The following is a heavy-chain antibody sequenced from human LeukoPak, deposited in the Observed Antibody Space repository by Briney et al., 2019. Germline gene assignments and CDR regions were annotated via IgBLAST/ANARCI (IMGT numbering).Heavy chain of an antibody. V-gene: IGHV3-74*01. J-gene: IGHJ4*02. D-gene: IGHD3-10*01. CDR3: ATDYYVSGSYYRLFY. CDR1: GFTFSNYW. Sequence: PGGSLRLSCAASGFTFSNYWMHWVRQAPGKGLVWVSRINTDGSSTSYVDSVKGRFTISRDNAKNTLYLQMNSLRAEDTAVYYCATDYYVSGSYYRLFYWGQGTLVTVSS. CDR2: INTDGSST.